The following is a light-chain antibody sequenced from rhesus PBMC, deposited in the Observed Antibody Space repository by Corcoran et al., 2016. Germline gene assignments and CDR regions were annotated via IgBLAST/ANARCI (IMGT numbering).Light chain of an antibody. CDR1: QGISSW. V-gene: IGKV1-22*01. CDR3: QQYSSRPWT. Sequence: DIQMTQSPSSLSASVGDTVTITCRASQGISSWLAWYQQKAGKAPKLLIYKASSLQSGVPSRISGSGSGTDVTVTISSLQSEDCATYYCQQYSSRPWTFGQGTKVEIK. CDR2: KAS. J-gene: IGKJ1*01.